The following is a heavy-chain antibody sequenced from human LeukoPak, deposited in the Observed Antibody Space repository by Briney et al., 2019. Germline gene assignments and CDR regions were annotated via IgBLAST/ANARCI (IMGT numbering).Heavy chain of an antibody. V-gene: IGHV1-46*01. Sequence: ASVKVSCKASGYTFTSYYMHWVRRAPGQGLEWMGIINPSGGSTSYAQKFQGRVTMTKDTSTSTVYMELSSLRSEDTAVYYCARVGATDYYFDYWGQGTLVTVSS. J-gene: IGHJ4*02. CDR2: INPSGGST. CDR3: ARVGATDYYFDY. D-gene: IGHD1-26*01. CDR1: GYTFTSYY.